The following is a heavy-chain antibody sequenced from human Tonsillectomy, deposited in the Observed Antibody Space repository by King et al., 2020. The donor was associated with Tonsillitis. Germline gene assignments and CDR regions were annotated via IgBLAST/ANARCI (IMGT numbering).Heavy chain of an antibody. CDR1: GFTFSRYW. CDR2: IKQDGSEK. Sequence: VQLVESGGGLVQPGGSLRLSCAASGFTFSRYWMNWVRQAPGKGLEWVANIKQDGSEKYYVDSVKGRFTISRDNAENSLYLQMNSLRGEDTAVYYCARGATYYYDSSGFYYGVSERRGMDVWGQGPTVTVSS. D-gene: IGHD3-22*01. CDR3: ARGATYYYDSSGFYYGVSERRGMDV. J-gene: IGHJ6*02. V-gene: IGHV3-7*01.